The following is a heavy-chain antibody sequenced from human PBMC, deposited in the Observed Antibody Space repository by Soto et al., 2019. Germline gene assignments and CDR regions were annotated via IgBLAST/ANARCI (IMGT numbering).Heavy chain of an antibody. CDR2: IKSDGSST. J-gene: IGHJ3*02. Sequence: GGSLRLSCAASGFTFSTSWMHWVRQAPGEGLVWVSRIKSDGSSTSYADSVKGRFTISRDNAKNTLYLQMNSLRAEDTALYYCARDPHGDKSGAPHDAFDIWGQGTMVTVSS. V-gene: IGHV3-74*01. CDR1: GFTFSTSW. CDR3: ARDPHGDKSGAPHDAFDI. D-gene: IGHD4-17*01.